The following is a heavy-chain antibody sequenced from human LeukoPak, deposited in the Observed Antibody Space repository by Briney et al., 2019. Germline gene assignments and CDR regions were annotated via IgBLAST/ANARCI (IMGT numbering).Heavy chain of an antibody. CDR2: IYYSGST. CDR1: GGSISSSSYY. J-gene: IGHJ4*02. V-gene: IGHV4-39*01. CDR3: ARQGVRSGWPDY. D-gene: IGHD6-19*01. Sequence: SETLSLTCTVSGGSISSSSYYWGWIRQPPGKGLEWIASIYYSGSTYYNPSLETRVTISVDTSKNQLSLKLSSVSAADTAVYYCARQGVRSGWPDYWGQGTLVTVSS.